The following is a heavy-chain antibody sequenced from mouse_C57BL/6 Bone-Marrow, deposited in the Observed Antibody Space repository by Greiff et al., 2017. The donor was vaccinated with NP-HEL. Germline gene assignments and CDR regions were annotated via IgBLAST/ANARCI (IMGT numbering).Heavy chain of an antibody. CDR1: GFNIKDDY. CDR3: TEGDWFAY. V-gene: IGHV14-4*01. CDR2: IDPENGDT. Sequence: EVQLQQSGAELVRPGASVKLSCTASGFNIKDDYMHWVKQRPEQGLEWIGWIDPENGDTEYASKFQGKATITADTSSNTAYLQLSSLTSEDTAVYYCTEGDWFAYWGQGTPVTVSA. J-gene: IGHJ3*01.